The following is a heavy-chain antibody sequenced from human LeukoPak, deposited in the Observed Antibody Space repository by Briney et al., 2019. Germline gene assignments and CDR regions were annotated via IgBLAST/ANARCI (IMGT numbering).Heavy chain of an antibody. J-gene: IGHJ3*01. V-gene: IGHV3-30-3*01. Sequence: GGSLRLSCAASGFTFSSYAMHWVRQAPGKGLEWVAVISYDGSNKYYADSVKGRFTISRDNSKNTLYLQMNSLRAEDTAVYYCATIIAVAGQGPWGQGTMVTVSS. D-gene: IGHD6-19*01. CDR1: GFTFSSYA. CDR2: ISYDGSNK. CDR3: ATIIAVAGQGP.